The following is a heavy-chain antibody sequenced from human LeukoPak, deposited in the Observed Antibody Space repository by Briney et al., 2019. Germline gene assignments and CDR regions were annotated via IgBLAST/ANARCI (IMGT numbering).Heavy chain of an antibody. J-gene: IGHJ3*02. V-gene: IGHV4-30-2*01. Sequence: PSETLSLTCAVSGGSISSGGYSWSWIRQPPGKGLEWIGYIYHSGSTNYNPSLKSRVTISVDTSKNQFSLKLSSVTAADTAVYYCARYCSSTSCYNWGDAFDIWGQGTMVTVSS. CDR2: IYHSGST. CDR1: GGSISSGGYS. CDR3: ARYCSSTSCYNWGDAFDI. D-gene: IGHD2-2*02.